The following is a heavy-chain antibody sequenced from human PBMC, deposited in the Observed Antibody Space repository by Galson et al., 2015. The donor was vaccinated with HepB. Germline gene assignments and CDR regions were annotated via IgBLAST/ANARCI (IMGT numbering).Heavy chain of an antibody. Sequence: SVTVSCKASGSTFTTYGINWVRQAPGQGLEWMGWISVYSGHTDYEQKLQGRVTMTTDTSTGTAYMELRSLRYDDTAMYYCARDLIAERPGWFDPWGQGTLVTVYS. CDR3: ARDLIAERPGWFDP. D-gene: IGHD6-6*01. V-gene: IGHV1-18*04. CDR1: GSTFTTYG. CDR2: ISVYSGHT. J-gene: IGHJ5*02.